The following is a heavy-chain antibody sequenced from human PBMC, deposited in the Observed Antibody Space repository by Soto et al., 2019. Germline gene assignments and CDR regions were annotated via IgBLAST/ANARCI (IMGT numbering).Heavy chain of an antibody. V-gene: IGHV3-66*01. CDR3: ARSPSPGYSSGWFRGAFDI. Sequence: GGSLRLSCAASGFTVSSNYMSWVRQAPGKGLEWVSVIYSGGSTYYADSVKGRFTISRDNSKNTLYLQMNSLRAEDTAVYYCARSPSPGYSSGWFRGAFDIWGQGTMVTVSS. D-gene: IGHD6-19*01. J-gene: IGHJ3*02. CDR2: IYSGGST. CDR1: GFTVSSNY.